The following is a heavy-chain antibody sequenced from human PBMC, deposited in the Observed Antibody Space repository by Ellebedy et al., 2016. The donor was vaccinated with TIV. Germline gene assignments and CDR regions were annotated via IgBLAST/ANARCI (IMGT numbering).Heavy chain of an antibody. V-gene: IGHV4-4*07. CDR1: GDSISSYY. J-gene: IGHJ3*02. CDR2: FYISGST. D-gene: IGHD5-18*01. Sequence: MPSETLSLTCTVSGDSISSYYWSWIRQPAGKGLEWIGRFYISGSTNYNPSLKSRVTMSVDTSKNQFSLKLSSVTAADTAMYYCARDYRGAMALDVFDIWGQGTMVTVSS. CDR3: ARDYRGAMALDVFDI.